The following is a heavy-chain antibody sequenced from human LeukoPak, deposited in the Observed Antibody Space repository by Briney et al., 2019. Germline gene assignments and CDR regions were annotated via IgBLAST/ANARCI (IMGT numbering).Heavy chain of an antibody. D-gene: IGHD4-17*01. CDR2: INPSGGST. CDR1: GYTFTSYY. J-gene: IGHJ4*02. CDR3: ARDFIFSYGDYYFDY. V-gene: IGHV1-46*01. Sequence: GASVKVSCKASGYTFTSYYMHWVRQAPGQGLEWMGIINPSGGSTSYAQKFQGRVTMTRDMSTSTVYMELSSLRSEDTAVYYCARDFIFSYGDYYFDYWGQGTLVTVSS.